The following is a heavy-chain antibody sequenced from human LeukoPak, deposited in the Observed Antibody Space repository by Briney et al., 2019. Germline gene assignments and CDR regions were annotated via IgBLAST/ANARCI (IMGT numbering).Heavy chain of an antibody. CDR3: ARDWSSGWRNYFDY. Sequence: GRSLRLSCAASGFTFSSYGMHGVRQAPGKGLEWVAVIWYDGSNKYYADSVKGRFTISRDNSKNTLYLQMNSLRAEDTAVYYCARDWSSGWRNYFDYWGQGTLVTVSS. J-gene: IGHJ4*02. CDR2: IWYDGSNK. CDR1: GFTFSSYG. D-gene: IGHD6-19*01. V-gene: IGHV3-33*01.